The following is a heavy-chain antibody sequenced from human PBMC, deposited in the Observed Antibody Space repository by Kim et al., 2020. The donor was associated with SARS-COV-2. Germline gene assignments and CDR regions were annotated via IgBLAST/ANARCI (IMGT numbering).Heavy chain of an antibody. D-gene: IGHD6-19*01. CDR1: GYTFTSYY. Sequence: ASVKVSCKASGYTFTSYYMHWVRQAPGQGLEWMGIINPSGGSTSYAQKFQGRVTMTRDTSTSTVYMELSSLRSEDTAVYYCARLAVAGPYYYYGMDVWGQGTTVTVSS. CDR2: INPSGGST. J-gene: IGHJ6*02. CDR3: ARLAVAGPYYYYGMDV. V-gene: IGHV1-46*01.